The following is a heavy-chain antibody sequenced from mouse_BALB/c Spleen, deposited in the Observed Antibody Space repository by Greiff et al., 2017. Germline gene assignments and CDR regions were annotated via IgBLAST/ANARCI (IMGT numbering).Heavy chain of an antibody. Sequence: EVQLVESGPGLVKPSQSLSLTCTVTGYSITSDYAWNWIRQFPGNKLEWMGYISYSGSTSYNPSLKSRISITRDTSKNQFFLQLNSVTTEDTATYYCARGIYAMDYWGQGTSVTVSS. V-gene: IGHV3-2*02. CDR1: GYSITSDYA. CDR3: ARGIYAMDY. CDR2: ISYSGST. J-gene: IGHJ4*01.